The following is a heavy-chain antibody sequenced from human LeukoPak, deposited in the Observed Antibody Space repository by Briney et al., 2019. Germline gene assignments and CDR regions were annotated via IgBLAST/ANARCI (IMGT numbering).Heavy chain of an antibody. CDR1: GFTFSSFA. Sequence: GGSLRLSCTTSGFTFSSFAMSWVRQAPGKGLEWVSGISGSGGSTYYADSVKGRFTISRDNNKNTLYLQMDNLRDEATAVYYCAKDGENFDFWSGYQGDYFDYWGQGTLVTVSS. CDR3: AKDGENFDFWSGYQGDYFDY. V-gene: IGHV3-23*01. D-gene: IGHD3-3*01. CDR2: ISGSGGST. J-gene: IGHJ4*02.